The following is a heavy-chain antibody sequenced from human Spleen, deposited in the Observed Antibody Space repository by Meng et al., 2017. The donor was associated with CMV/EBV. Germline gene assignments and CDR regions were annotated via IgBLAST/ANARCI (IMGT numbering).Heavy chain of an antibody. CDR2: INPNSGGT. Sequence: ASVKVSCKASGYTFTGSYIHWVRQAPGQGLEWMGWINPNSGGTNYAQKFQGRVTMTRDTSISTAYMELSRLRSDDTAVYYCASLLAATRGGYFDYWGQGTLVTVSS. D-gene: IGHD2-15*01. J-gene: IGHJ4*02. V-gene: IGHV1-2*02. CDR3: ASLLAATRGGYFDY. CDR1: GYTFTGSY.